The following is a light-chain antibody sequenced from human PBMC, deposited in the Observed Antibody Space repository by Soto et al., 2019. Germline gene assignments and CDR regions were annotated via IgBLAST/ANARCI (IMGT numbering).Light chain of an antibody. J-gene: IGLJ1*01. CDR3: CSYAGSYTLV. CDR1: SSDVCGYNY. CDR2: DVS. Sequence: QSALTQPRSVSWSPGQSVTISCTGTSSDVCGYNYVSWYQQHPGKAPKLMIYDVSKRPSGVPDRFSGSKSGNTASLTISGLQAEDEADYYCCSYAGSYTLVFGTGTKVTVL. V-gene: IGLV2-11*01.